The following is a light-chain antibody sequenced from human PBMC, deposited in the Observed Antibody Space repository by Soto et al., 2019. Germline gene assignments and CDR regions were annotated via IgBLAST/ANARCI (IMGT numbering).Light chain of an antibody. CDR1: QSISRY. CDR2: AAS. V-gene: IGKV1-39*01. Sequence: DIQMTQSPSSLSASVGGRVTITCRSSQSISRYLNWYQLKPGKAPKVLIYAASSLLSGVPSRFTGSGSGTDFTLTISNLQPEDFATYSCQQSYSAPRTFGQGTKVEVK. J-gene: IGKJ1*01. CDR3: QQSYSAPRT.